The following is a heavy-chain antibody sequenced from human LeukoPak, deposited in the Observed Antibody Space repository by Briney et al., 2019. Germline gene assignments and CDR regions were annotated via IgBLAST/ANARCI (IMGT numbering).Heavy chain of an antibody. CDR2: INHSGST. Sequence: PSETLSLTCAVYGGSFSGYYWSWIRQPPGKGLEWIGEINHSGSTNYNPSLKSRVTISVDTSKSQFSLKLSSVAAADTVVYYCARVTVEMATIMAWYFDLWGRGTLVTVSS. CDR1: GGSFSGYY. CDR3: ARVTVEMATIMAWYFDL. V-gene: IGHV4-34*01. D-gene: IGHD5-24*01. J-gene: IGHJ2*01.